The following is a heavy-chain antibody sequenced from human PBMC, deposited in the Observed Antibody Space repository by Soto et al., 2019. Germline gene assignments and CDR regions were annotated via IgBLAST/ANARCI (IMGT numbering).Heavy chain of an antibody. CDR1: GFTFANAW. D-gene: IGHD1-26*01. CDR2: IKSNVDGVKT. Sequence: EVQLVESGGGLVEPGGSLRLSCAASGFTFANAWMSWVRQAPGKGLEWVGRIKSNVDGVKTDYAASVRGRFTIFRDDSKYTLFLQMKSLKTEDTAFYYCVWEIWPVDYWVQGVLVTVSS. J-gene: IGHJ4*02. CDR3: VWEIWPVDY. V-gene: IGHV3-15*07.